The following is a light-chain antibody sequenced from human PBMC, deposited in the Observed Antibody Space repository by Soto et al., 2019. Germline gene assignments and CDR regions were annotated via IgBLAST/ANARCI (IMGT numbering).Light chain of an antibody. CDR3: QQVNSFPVT. CDR1: QGITNY. V-gene: IGKV1-9*01. J-gene: IGKJ5*01. CDR2: LAS. Sequence: DIQLTQSPSFLSTSVGDRVTITCRASQGITNYIAWYQQKPGKAPKLLIYLASTLQSGVPSRFSGSGSGTDFTLTISSLQPEDFVTYYCQQVNSFPVTFGQGTRLEIK.